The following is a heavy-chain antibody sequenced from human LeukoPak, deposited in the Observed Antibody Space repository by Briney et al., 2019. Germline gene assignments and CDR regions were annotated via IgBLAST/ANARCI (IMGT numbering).Heavy chain of an antibody. V-gene: IGHV4-59*01. D-gene: IGHD4-11*01. CDR2: ISYSGTT. CDR3: VRRFYSPHY. Sequence: NPSQTLSLTCTDSGGSISSDYWSWVRQPPGKVVEWIGYISYSGTTYYSPSLKSRITISVDTSKNQFSLKLSSVTAADTAVYYCVRRFYSPHYWGQGTLVTVSS. J-gene: IGHJ4*02. CDR1: GGSISSDY.